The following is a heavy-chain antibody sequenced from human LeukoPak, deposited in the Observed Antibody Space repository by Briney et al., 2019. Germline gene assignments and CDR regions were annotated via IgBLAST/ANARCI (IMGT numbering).Heavy chain of an antibody. V-gene: IGHV3-53*01. CDR1: GFIVSVNF. CDR3: ARSHSSAFAWGFDI. CDR2: IYGGGDT. Sequence: PGGSLRLSCEASGFIVSVNFMSWVRQAPGKGLECVSLIYGGGDTYYADSVRGRFTISRDNSKNTVYLQMDSLRADDTAVYYCARSHSSAFAWGFDIWGQGTRVTVSS. J-gene: IGHJ3*02. D-gene: IGHD6-19*01.